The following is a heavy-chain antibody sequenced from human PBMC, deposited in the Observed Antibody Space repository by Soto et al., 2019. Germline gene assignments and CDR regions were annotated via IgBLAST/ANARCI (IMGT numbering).Heavy chain of an antibody. CDR1: SDSISGLY. J-gene: IGHJ4*02. CDR2: IYSSGET. V-gene: IGHV4-4*07. CDR3: ARASQCKSYFGCFAWLDY. D-gene: IGHD3-9*01. Sequence: QVQLLESGPGLVKPSETLSLTCTVPSDSISGLYWAWVRQPAGKGLEWIGRIYSSGETNYNPSLTGRVIMSLDTSKNQFSLQLTSVTAADTAVYYCARASQCKSYFGCFAWLDYWGQGTLVTVSS.